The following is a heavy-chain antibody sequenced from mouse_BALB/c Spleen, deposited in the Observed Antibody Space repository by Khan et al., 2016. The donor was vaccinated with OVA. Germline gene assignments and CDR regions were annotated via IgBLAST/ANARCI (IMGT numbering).Heavy chain of an antibody. J-gene: IGHJ3*01. Sequence: EVELVESGGGFMQPGGSLKLSCATSGFTFTDYYMYWVRQTPEKRLEWVAYISNHGTTPYYPDTLRGRFTISRDNAKNTLYLQMSRLKSEDTAIYYCAREGDGGGLAYWGQGTLVTVSA. V-gene: IGHV5-12*02. D-gene: IGHD1-1*02. CDR3: AREGDGGGLAY. CDR2: ISNHGTTP. CDR1: GFTFTDYY.